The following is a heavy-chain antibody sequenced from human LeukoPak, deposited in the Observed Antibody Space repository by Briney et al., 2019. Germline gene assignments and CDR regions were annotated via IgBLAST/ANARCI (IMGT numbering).Heavy chain of an antibody. V-gene: IGHV3-30-3*01. CDR1: GFTFSSYA. J-gene: IGHJ4*02. Sequence: GRSLRLSCAASGFTFSSYAMHWVRQAPGKGLEWVAVISYDGSNKYYADSVKGRFTISRDNSKNTLYLQMNSLRAEGTAVYYCAGGVVVPAAINYWGQGTLVTVSS. CDR3: AGGVVVPAAINY. D-gene: IGHD2-2*01. CDR2: ISYDGSNK.